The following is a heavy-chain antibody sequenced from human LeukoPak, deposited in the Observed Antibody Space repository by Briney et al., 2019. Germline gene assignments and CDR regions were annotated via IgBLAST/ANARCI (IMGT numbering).Heavy chain of an antibody. CDR3: ASDVRGVTKFDY. CDR2: IIPIFGTA. D-gene: IGHD3-10*01. CDR1: GGTFSSYA. Sequence: ASVKVSCKASGGTFSSYAISWVRQAPGQGLEWMGGIIPIFGTANYAQKFQGRVTITADESTGTAYMELSSLRSEDTAVYYCASDVRGVTKFDYWGQGTLVTVSS. J-gene: IGHJ4*02. V-gene: IGHV1-69*13.